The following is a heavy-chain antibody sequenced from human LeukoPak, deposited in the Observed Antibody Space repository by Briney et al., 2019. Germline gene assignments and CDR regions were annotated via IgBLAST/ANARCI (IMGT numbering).Heavy chain of an antibody. D-gene: IGHD2-2*01. J-gene: IGHJ3*02. V-gene: IGHV4-4*07. CDR3: ARLCSSTSCATRAFDI. CDR1: GGPISSYY. CDR2: IYTSGST. Sequence: SETLSLTCTVSGGPISSYYWSWLRQPTGKGREWIGRIYTSGSTNYNPSLKSRVTMSVGTSKNQFSLTLSSVTAADRAVYYCARLCSSTSCATRAFDIWGQGTMVTVSS.